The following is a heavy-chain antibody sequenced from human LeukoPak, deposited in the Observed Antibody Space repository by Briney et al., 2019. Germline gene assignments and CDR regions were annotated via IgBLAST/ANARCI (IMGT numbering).Heavy chain of an antibody. D-gene: IGHD3-9*01. CDR2: INHSGST. CDR1: GGSFSGYY. Sequence: SETLSLTCAVYGGSFSGYYWSWIRQPPGKGLEWIGEINHSGSTNYNPSLKSRDTISVDTSKNQFSLKLSSVTAADTAVYYCARGPATFWSYNWFDPWGQGTLVTVSS. V-gene: IGHV4-34*01. CDR3: ARGPATFWSYNWFDP. J-gene: IGHJ5*02.